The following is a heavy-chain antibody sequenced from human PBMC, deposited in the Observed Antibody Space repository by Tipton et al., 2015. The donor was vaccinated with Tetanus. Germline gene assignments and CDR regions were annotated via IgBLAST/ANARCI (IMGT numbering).Heavy chain of an antibody. V-gene: IGHV4-34*01. CDR2: INHSGST. CDR1: GGSFSGYY. Sequence: TLSLTCAVYGGSFSGYYWSWIRQPPGKGLEWIGEINHSGSTNYNPSLKSRVTISVDTSKNQFSLKLSSVTAADTAVYYCASSLDTAMVDDAFDIWGQGTMVTVSS. CDR3: ASSLDTAMVDDAFDI. J-gene: IGHJ3*02. D-gene: IGHD5-18*01.